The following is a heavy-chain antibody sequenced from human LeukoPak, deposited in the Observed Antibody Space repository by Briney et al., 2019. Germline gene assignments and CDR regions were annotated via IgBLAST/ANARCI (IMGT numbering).Heavy chain of an antibody. D-gene: IGHD1-14*01. CDR1: GFTFSSFW. V-gene: IGHV3-74*01. CDR2: INGDGSVT. J-gene: IGHJ4*02. Sequence: GGSLRLSCAASGFTFSSFWMHWVRQAPGKGLVWVSCINGDGSVTGYAGSAKGRFTISRDNAKNTLYLQMNSLRAEDTAVYYCTRGTSTRSDYWGPGTLVIVSS. CDR3: TRGTSTRSDY.